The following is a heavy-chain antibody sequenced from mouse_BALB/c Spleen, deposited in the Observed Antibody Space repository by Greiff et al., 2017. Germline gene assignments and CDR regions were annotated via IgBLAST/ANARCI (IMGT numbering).Heavy chain of an antibody. CDR3: ARVYGYDWYFEV. Sequence: EVQRVESGGGLVQPGGSLRLSCATSGFTFTDYYMSWVRQPPGKALEWLGFIRNKANGYTTEYSASVKGRFTISRDNSQSILYLQMNTLRAEDSATYYCARVYGYDWYFEVWGAGTTVTVSS. V-gene: IGHV7-3*02. CDR1: GFTFTDYY. J-gene: IGHJ1*01. CDR2: IRNKANGYTT. D-gene: IGHD2-2*01.